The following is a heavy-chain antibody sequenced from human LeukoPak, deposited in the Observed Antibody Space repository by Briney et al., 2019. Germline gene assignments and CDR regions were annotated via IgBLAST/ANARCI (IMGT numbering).Heavy chain of an antibody. V-gene: IGHV3-21*01. D-gene: IGHD6-13*01. CDR2: ISSSSNYI. J-gene: IGHJ4*02. CDR3: ARAPTSEQQLQFDY. CDR1: GFTFSRYS. Sequence: GGSLRLSCTPSGFTFSRYSMNCIRQARGKGLEWVSSISSSSNYIYYADSVKGRFTISRDNAKNSLYLKMTSLRPEDTAVYYCARAPTSEQQLQFDYWGQGTLVTVSS.